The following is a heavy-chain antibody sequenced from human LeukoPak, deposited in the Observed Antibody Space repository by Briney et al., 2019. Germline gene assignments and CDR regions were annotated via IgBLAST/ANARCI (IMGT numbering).Heavy chain of an antibody. J-gene: IGHJ4*02. V-gene: IGHV3-72*01. CDR1: GFTFSDHY. CDR3: TRTSGSSYPPIDY. CDR2: TRNKANGYTT. D-gene: IGHD1-26*01. Sequence: GGSLRLSCAASGFTFSDHYMDWVRQAPGKGLEWVGRTRNKANGYTTECAASVRGRFTISRDGSKNSLYLQMNSLKTEDTAVYYCTRTSGSSYPPIDYWGQGTLVTVSS.